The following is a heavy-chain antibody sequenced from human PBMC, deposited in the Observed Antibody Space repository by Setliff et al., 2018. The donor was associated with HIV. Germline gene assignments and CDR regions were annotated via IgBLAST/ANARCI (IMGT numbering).Heavy chain of an antibody. Sequence: ASVKVSCKASGYSFTGYYMHWVRQAPGQGLEWMGWMNPSTGGTRFAQKFQGRVTMTRDTFITTAYMELRSLRSDDTAVYYCARESRKYYDSWSSYYRGVDYYYYMDVWGKGTTVTVSS. V-gene: IGHV1-2*02. J-gene: IGHJ6*03. CDR3: ARESRKYYDSWSSYYRGVDYYYYMDV. CDR2: MNPSTGGT. D-gene: IGHD3-3*01. CDR1: GYSFTGYY.